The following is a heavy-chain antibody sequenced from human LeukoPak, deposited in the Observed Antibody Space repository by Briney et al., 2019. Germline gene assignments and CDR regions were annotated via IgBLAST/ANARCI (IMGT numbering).Heavy chain of an antibody. Sequence: GGSLRLSCAASGFTFSSYAMHWVRQAPGKGLEWVAFIRYDGSNKYYADSVKGRYTISRDNSKNTLYLQMNSLRVEDTAIYYCARDLPPLDYWGQGTLVTVSS. V-gene: IGHV3-30*02. CDR2: IRYDGSNK. CDR1: GFTFSSYA. CDR3: ARDLPPLDY. J-gene: IGHJ4*02.